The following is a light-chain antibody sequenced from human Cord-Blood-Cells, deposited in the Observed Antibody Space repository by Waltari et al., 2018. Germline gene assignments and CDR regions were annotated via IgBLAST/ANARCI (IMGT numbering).Light chain of an antibody. CDR2: EVS. CDR1: SSDFGGYNY. Sequence: SALTQPASASRSPGQSITISCTGTSSDFGGYNYVSWYQQHPDKAPKLMIYEVSNRPSGVSNRFSGSKSGNTASLTISGLQAEDEADYYCSSYTSSSNYVFGTGTKVTVL. V-gene: IGLV2-14*01. CDR3: SSYTSSSNYV. J-gene: IGLJ1*01.